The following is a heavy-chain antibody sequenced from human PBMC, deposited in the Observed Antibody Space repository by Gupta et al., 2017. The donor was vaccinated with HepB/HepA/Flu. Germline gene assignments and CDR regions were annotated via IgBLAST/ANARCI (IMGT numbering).Heavy chain of an antibody. Sequence: QVQLVESGGGVVQPGRSLRLSCAASGFTSNRYALHWVRQAPGKGLEWVAIISFDGGNEYYADSVKGRFTISRDNSKNTLYLQMNSLRAEDTAVYYCAREQQQLVRGVYYYYYGMDVWGQGTTVTVSS. CDR1: GFTSNRYA. CDR2: ISFDGGNE. CDR3: AREQQQLVRGVYYYYYGMDV. V-gene: IGHV3-30-3*01. J-gene: IGHJ6*02. D-gene: IGHD6-13*01.